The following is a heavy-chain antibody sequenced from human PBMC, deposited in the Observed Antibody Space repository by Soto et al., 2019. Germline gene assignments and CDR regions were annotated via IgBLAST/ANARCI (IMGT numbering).Heavy chain of an antibody. CDR2: IYHSGST. Sequence: SETLSLTCAVSSGSISSSNWWSWVRQPPGKGLEWIGEIYHSGSTNYNPSLKSRVTISVDKSKNQFSLKLSSVTAADTAVYYCARSTRDLLYDYVWGSYRFEDAFDIWGQGTMVTVSS. CDR1: SGSISSSNW. D-gene: IGHD3-16*02. CDR3: ARSTRDLLYDYVWGSYRFEDAFDI. V-gene: IGHV4-4*02. J-gene: IGHJ3*02.